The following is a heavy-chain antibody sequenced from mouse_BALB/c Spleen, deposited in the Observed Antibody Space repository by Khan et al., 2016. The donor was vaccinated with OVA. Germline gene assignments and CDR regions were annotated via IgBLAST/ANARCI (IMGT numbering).Heavy chain of an antibody. CDR2: ISSGGST. Sequence: EVELVESGGGLVKAGGSLKLSCAASGFTFSRYAMSWVRQTPEKRLEWVASISSGGSTYYPDSVQGRFTISRYNARTLLYLQMSSLRDEDTAMYYCGRGWGDNWGQGTSGTGSS. D-gene: IGHD4-1*01. V-gene: IGHV5-6-5*01. J-gene: IGHJ4*01. CDR3: GRGWGDN. CDR1: GFTFSRYA.